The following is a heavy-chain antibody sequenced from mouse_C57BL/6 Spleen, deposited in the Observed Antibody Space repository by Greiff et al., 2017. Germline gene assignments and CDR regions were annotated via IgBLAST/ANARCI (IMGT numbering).Heavy chain of an antibody. Sequence: QVHVKQPGAELVRPGTSVKLSCKASGYTFTSYWMHWVKQRPGQGLEWIGVIDPSDSYTNYNQKFKGKATLTVDTSSSTAYMQLSSLTSEDSAVYYCARRGTAQATMDYWGQGTSVTVSS. V-gene: IGHV1-59*01. D-gene: IGHD3-2*02. CDR2: IDPSDSYT. CDR3: ARRGTAQATMDY. J-gene: IGHJ4*01. CDR1: GYTFTSYW.